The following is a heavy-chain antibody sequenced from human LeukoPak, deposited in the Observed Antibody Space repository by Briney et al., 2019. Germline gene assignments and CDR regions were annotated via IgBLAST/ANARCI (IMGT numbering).Heavy chain of an antibody. CDR3: ATYSITGAWAEYFLH. CDR1: GVSISXYY. D-gene: IGHD2/OR15-2a*01. CDR2: IYYSGST. J-gene: IGHJ1*01. Sequence: SSEXXSXXCTVSGVSISXYYGSWIXQPPGKXXXXXGYIYYSGSTNYTPSLKSRGTISVDTSKNQFSLKLSSVTAADTAVYYCATYSITGAWAEYFLHWGQGTLVTVSS. V-gene: IGHV4-59*12.